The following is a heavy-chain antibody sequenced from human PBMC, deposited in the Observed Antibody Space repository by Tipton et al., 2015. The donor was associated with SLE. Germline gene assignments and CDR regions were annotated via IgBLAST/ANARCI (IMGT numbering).Heavy chain of an antibody. J-gene: IGHJ4*02. V-gene: IGHV1-18*01. Sequence: QSAPEVKKPGAPGKDSCKATGYTFTSYVIGWVRQAPDQGLEWMGWSSAYNGNTNYAQNLQGRVTRPTDTSTSTAYMELRSLRSDDTAVYYGARDGWGSFDYWGQGTLVTVSS. D-gene: IGHD6-19*01. CDR3: ARDGWGSFDY. CDR1: GYTFTSYV. CDR2: SSAYNGNT.